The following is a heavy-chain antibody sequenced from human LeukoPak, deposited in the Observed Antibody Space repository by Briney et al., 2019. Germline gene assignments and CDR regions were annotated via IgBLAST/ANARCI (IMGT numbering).Heavy chain of an antibody. Sequence: GGSLRLSRAASGFTFSSYSMSWVRQAPGKGLEWVANIKQDGSEKYYLDSVKGRFTISRDNAKNSLYLHMNSLRAEDAAVYYCANTGWSSPDYWGLGTLVTVSS. D-gene: IGHD2-15*01. J-gene: IGHJ4*02. V-gene: IGHV3-7*01. CDR3: ANTGWSSPDY. CDR2: IKQDGSEK. CDR1: GFTFSSYS.